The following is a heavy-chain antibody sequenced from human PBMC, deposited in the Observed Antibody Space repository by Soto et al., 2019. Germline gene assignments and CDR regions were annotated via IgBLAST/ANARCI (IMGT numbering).Heavy chain of an antibody. D-gene: IGHD2-8*01. V-gene: IGHV3-23*01. CDR3: AKGRGLIHYPSFDY. J-gene: IGHJ4*02. CDR2: ISGSGGST. Sequence: PGGSLRLSCAASGFTFSSYAMSWVRQAPGKGLEWVSAISGSGGSTYYADSVKGRFTISRDNSKNTLYLQMNSLGAEDTAVYYCAKGRGLIHYPSFDYRGQRTLVTVSS. CDR1: GFTFSSYA.